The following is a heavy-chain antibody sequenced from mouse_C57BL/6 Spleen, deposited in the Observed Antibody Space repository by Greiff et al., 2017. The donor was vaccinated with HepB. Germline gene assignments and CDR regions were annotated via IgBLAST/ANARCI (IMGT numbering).Heavy chain of an antibody. D-gene: IGHD2-12*01. J-gene: IGHJ3*01. CDR1: GYTFTDYY. CDR2: INPNNGGT. CDR3: AGERRGAY. Sequence: EVQLQQSGPELVKPGASVKISCKASGYTFTDYYMNWVKQSHGKSLEWIGDINPNNGGTSYNQKFKGKATLTVDKSSSTAYMELRSLTSEDSAVYYCAGERRGAYWGQGTLVTVSA. V-gene: IGHV1-26*01.